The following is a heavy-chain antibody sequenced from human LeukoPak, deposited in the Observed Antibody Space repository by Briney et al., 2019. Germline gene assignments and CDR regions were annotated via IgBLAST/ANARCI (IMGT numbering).Heavy chain of an antibody. CDR3: ARVESEGY. J-gene: IGHJ4*02. V-gene: IGHV1-2*02. CDR1: GYTFTVYY. Sequence: ASVTVSCKASGYTFTVYYMHWVRQAAGQGLEWMGWINPNSGGTNYAQKFQGRVTMTRDTSISTAYMELSRLRSDDTAVYYCARVESEGYWGQGTLVTVSS. D-gene: IGHD3-3*01. CDR2: INPNSGGT.